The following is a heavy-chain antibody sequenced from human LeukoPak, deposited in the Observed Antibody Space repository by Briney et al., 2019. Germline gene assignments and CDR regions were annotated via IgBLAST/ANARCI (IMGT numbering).Heavy chain of an antibody. CDR1: GFTFSSYW. CDR2: IRYDGSNK. CDR3: AKDGESYGTTGDYFDY. J-gene: IGHJ4*02. Sequence: GGSLRLFCAASGFTFSSYWMHWVRQAPGRGLEWVSFIRYDGSNKFYTDSVKGRFTISRDNSKNTLYLQMNSLRAEDTAVYYCAKDGESYGTTGDYFDYWGQGTLVTVSS. V-gene: IGHV3-30*02. D-gene: IGHD1-7*01.